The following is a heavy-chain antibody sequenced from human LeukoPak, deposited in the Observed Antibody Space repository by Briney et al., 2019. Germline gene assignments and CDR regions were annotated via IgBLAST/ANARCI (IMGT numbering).Heavy chain of an antibody. V-gene: IGHV4-39*07. D-gene: IGHD6-13*01. Sequence: SETLSLTCTVSGGSISSSSYYWGWIRQPPGKGLEWIGSIYYSGSTYYNPSLKSRVTISVDTSKNQFSLKLSSVTAADTAVYYCARSPSIAAAGLLDYWGQGTLVTVSS. J-gene: IGHJ4*02. CDR3: ARSPSIAAAGLLDY. CDR2: IYYSGST. CDR1: GGSISSSSYY.